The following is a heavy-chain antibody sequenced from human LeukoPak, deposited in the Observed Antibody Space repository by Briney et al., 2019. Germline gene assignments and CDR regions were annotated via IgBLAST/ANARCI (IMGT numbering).Heavy chain of an antibody. V-gene: IGHV4-61*02. CDR1: GGSVNSGSYY. CDR3: ARGVSDFWSPYYYMDV. Sequence: SETLSLTCTVSGGSVNSGSYYWTWIRQPAGKGLEWIGRMYTTGSTNYNPSLKSRVTISSDAAENQFSPKLSSVTAADTAMYYCARGVSDFWSPYYYMDVWGKGTTVTVSS. J-gene: IGHJ6*03. D-gene: IGHD3-3*01. CDR2: MYTTGST.